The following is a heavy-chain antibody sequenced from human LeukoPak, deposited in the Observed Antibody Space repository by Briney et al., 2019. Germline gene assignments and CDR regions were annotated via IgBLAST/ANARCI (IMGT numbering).Heavy chain of an antibody. Sequence: ASVKVSCKASGGTFSSYAISWVRQAPGQGLEWMGGIIPIFGTANYAQKFQGRVTITTDESTSTDYMELSSLRSEDTAVYYCARVVVVPADLKYYYYYYYMDVWGKGTTVTVSS. V-gene: IGHV1-69*05. J-gene: IGHJ6*03. CDR3: ARVVVVPADLKYYYYYYYMDV. CDR1: GGTFSSYA. D-gene: IGHD2-2*01. CDR2: IIPIFGTA.